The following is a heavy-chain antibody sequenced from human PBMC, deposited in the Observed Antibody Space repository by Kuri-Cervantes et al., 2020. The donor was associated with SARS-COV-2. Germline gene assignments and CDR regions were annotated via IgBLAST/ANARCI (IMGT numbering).Heavy chain of an antibody. V-gene: IGHV3-7*03. CDR3: ARGFEFDY. CDR1: GFTLSHNW. D-gene: IGHD5-12*01. J-gene: IGHJ4*02. CDR2: IKQDGSEN. Sequence: GESLKISCAASGFTLSHNWMSWVRQAPGKGLEWVANIKQDGSENYYVDSVKGRFAISRDNPKNSLYLQLNSLRAEDTAMYYCARGFEFDYWGQGTLVTVSS.